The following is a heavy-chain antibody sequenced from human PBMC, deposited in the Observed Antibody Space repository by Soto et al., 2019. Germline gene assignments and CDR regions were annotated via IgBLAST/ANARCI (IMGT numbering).Heavy chain of an antibody. D-gene: IGHD6-6*01. J-gene: IGHJ4*02. Sequence: GASVKVSCKASGYIFTDYYMHWVRQAPGQGLEWMGWISAYNGNTNYAQKLQGRVTMTTDTSTSTAYMELRSLRSDDTAVYYCARDRDSSSTLFDYWGQGTLVTVS. CDR2: ISAYNGNT. V-gene: IGHV1-18*04. CDR1: GYIFTDYY. CDR3: ARDRDSSSTLFDY.